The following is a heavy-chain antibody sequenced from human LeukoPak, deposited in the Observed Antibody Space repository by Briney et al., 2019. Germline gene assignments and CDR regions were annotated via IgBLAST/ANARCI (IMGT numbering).Heavy chain of an antibody. D-gene: IGHD6-13*01. Sequence: GSGPALVKPTQTLILTCTFSGFSLSTSGMCVSWIRQPPGKALEWLARIDWDDDKYYSTSLKTRLTISKDTSKNQVVLTMTNMDPVDTATYYCARITPAGRQLDYWGQGTLVTVSS. J-gene: IGHJ4*02. CDR3: ARITPAGRQLDY. CDR1: GFSLSTSGMC. CDR2: IDWDDDK. V-gene: IGHV2-70*11.